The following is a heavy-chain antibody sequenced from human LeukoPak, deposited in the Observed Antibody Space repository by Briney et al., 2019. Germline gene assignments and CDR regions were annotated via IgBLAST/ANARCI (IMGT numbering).Heavy chain of an antibody. CDR3: AKEKLRYYDY. V-gene: IGHV3-23*01. Sequence: PGGSLRLSCAASGFTFSDYYMSWIRQAPGKGLECVSSISGSGGTTYYADSVKGRFTISRDNSKNAVYLQMSSLTVEDTAIYYCAKEKLRYYDYWGQGALVTVSS. J-gene: IGHJ4*02. D-gene: IGHD3-16*01. CDR2: ISGSGGTT. CDR1: GFTFSDYY.